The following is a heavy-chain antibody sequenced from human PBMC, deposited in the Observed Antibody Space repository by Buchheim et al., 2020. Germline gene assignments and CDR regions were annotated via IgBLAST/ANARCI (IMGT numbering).Heavy chain of an antibody. J-gene: IGHJ4*02. CDR1: GFTFSSYS. D-gene: IGHD6-6*01. CDR3: ARAIRLTQAARRPFDY. Sequence: EVQLVESGGGLVQPGGSLRLSCAAPGFTFSSYSMNLVRQAPGKGLEWVSYISSSSSTIYYADSVKGRFTISRDNAKNSLYLQMNSLRAEDTAVYYCARAIRLTQAARRPFDYWGQGTL. V-gene: IGHV3-48*04. CDR2: ISSSSSTI.